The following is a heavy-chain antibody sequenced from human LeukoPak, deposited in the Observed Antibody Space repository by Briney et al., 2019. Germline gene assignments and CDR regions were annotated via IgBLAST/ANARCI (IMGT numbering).Heavy chain of an antibody. J-gene: IGHJ3*02. CDR2: INWNGGST. V-gene: IGHV3-20*04. Sequence: GGSLRLSCAISGFTFSTSWMHWVRQAPGKGLEWVSGINWNGGSTGYADSVKGRFTISRDNAKNSLYLQMNSLRAEDTALYYCARREYYYDSSGRGSNDAFDIWGQGTMVTVSS. CDR1: GFTFSTSW. D-gene: IGHD3-22*01. CDR3: ARREYYYDSSGRGSNDAFDI.